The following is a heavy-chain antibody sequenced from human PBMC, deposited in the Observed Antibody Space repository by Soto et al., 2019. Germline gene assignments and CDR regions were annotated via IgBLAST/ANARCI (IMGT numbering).Heavy chain of an antibody. V-gene: IGHV4-39*01. D-gene: IGHD3-3*02. CDR3: ARHSLALRKNNWFDP. J-gene: IGHJ5*02. CDR2: IFYLGSS. CDR1: GDSIISSDFY. Sequence: SETLSLTCTVSGDSIISSDFYWGWVRQPPGKGLEWIGSIFYLGSSYYNPSLKSRVTMSVDTSKNQFSLRLRSVTAADTALYFCARHSLALRKNNWFDPWGQGIMVTGSS.